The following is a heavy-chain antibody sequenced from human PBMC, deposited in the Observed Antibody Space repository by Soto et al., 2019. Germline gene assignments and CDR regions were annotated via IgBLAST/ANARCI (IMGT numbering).Heavy chain of an antibody. V-gene: IGHV4-39*02. CDR2: IYYSGST. Sequence: PSETLSLTCTVSGGSISSSSYYWGWIRQPPGKGLEWIGSIYYSGSTYYNPSLKSRVTVSVDTSKNQFSPKLSSVTAADTAVYYCARDRGGYADYYYYGMDVWGQGTTVTVSS. J-gene: IGHJ6*02. CDR3: ARDRGGYADYYYYGMDV. CDR1: GGSISSSSYY. D-gene: IGHD5-12*01.